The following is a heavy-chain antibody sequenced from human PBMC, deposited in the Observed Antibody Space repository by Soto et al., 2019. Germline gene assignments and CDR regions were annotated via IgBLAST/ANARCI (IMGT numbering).Heavy chain of an antibody. CDR1: GGSVSSGSYH. CDR3: ARLSVAWFDP. Sequence: QVQLQESGPGLVKPSETLSLTCTVSGGSVSSGSYHWDWIRQPPGKGLEWIGYIYHSGSTNYNPSLKSRVTISVDTSKNQFSLSLTSVTAADTAVYYCARLSVAWFDPWGQGTLVTVAS. CDR2: IYHSGST. V-gene: IGHV4-61*01. D-gene: IGHD6-19*01. J-gene: IGHJ5*02.